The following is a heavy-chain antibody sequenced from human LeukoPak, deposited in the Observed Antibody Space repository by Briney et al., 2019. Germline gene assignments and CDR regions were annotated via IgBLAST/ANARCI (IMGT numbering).Heavy chain of an antibody. CDR2: ISWNSGSI. J-gene: IGHJ4*02. V-gene: IGHV3-9*01. Sequence: GGFLRLSCAASGFTFDDYAMHWVRQAPGKGLEWVSGISWNSGSIGYADSVKGRFTISRDNAKNSLYLQMNSLRAEDTALYYCAKAESGSYYIFDYWGQGTLVTVSS. D-gene: IGHD1-26*01. CDR1: GFTFDDYA. CDR3: AKAESGSYYIFDY.